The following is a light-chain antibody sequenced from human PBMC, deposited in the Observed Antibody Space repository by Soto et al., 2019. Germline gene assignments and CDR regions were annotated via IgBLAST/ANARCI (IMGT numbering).Light chain of an antibody. V-gene: IGLV1-47*01. CDR2: RND. CDR1: FSNLGSNF. CDR3: AAWDDSLRGVV. Sequence: QSVLTQPPSASGTPGQRVTISCSGTFSNLGSNFVFWYQQLPGAAPKLLISRNDQRPSGVPDRFSGSKSGTSASLAISGVRSEDEADYHCAAWDDSLRGVVFGGGTKLTVL. J-gene: IGLJ2*01.